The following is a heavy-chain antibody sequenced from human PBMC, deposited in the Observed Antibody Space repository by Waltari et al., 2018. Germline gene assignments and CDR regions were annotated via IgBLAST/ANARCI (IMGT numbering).Heavy chain of an antibody. CDR3: SRLRISSRLNPTDAFDI. Sequence: EVQLVQSGAEVKKPGESLKISCKGSGYSFTSYWIGWVRQMPGKGLEWMGIIYPGDSDTRYRPSFPGQGTISAHQSLSPAYPPWSSLKASDPAIYYFSRLRISSRLNPTDAFDILGPRTIVPVSS. J-gene: IGHJ3*02. CDR2: IYPGDSDT. CDR1: GYSFTSYW. D-gene: IGHD6-13*01. V-gene: IGHV5-51*03.